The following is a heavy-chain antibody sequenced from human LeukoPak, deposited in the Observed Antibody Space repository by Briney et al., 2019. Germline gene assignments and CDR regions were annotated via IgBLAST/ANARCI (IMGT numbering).Heavy chain of an antibody. CDR2: IYYSGDT. Sequence: SETLSLTCSISGDSISTYYWSWIRQTPGKGLEWIGYIYYSGDTNYNPSLKSRVTISVDTSKNQFSLKLSSVTAADTAIYYCARDGRAGSLFAYWGQGTLVTVSS. J-gene: IGHJ4*02. CDR3: ARDGRAGSLFAY. CDR1: GDSISTYY. D-gene: IGHD6-19*01. V-gene: IGHV4-59*01.